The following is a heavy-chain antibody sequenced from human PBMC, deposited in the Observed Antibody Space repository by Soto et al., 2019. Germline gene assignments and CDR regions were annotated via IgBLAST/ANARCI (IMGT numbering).Heavy chain of an antibody. CDR2: IYHSGST. D-gene: IGHD3-9*01. J-gene: IGHJ4*02. CDR3: ARENYDILTGYYIDY. Sequence: SETLSLTCAVSGGSISSSNWWSWVRQPPGKGLEWIGKIYHSGSTNYNPSLKSRFTISVDKSKNQFSLKLSFVTAADTAVYYCARENYDILTGYYIDYWGQGTLVTVSS. CDR1: GGSISSSNW. V-gene: IGHV4-4*02.